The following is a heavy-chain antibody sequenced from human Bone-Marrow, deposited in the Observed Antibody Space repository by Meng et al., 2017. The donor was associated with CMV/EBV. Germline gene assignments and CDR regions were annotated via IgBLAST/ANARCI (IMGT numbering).Heavy chain of an antibody. Sequence: GGSLRLSCVASGFTFTNHYMHWVRQAPGKGLVWVSRINADESSVSYANSVKGRFTISRDNAKNILYLQMNSPRVGDTAVYYCARQWDYGYNSLDYWGQGTLVTVSS. D-gene: IGHD3-16*01. CDR3: ARQWDYGYNSLDY. J-gene: IGHJ4*02. CDR1: GFTFTNHY. CDR2: INADESSV. V-gene: IGHV3-74*01.